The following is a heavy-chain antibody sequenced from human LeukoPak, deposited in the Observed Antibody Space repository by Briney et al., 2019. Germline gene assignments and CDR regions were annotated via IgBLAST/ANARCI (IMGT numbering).Heavy chain of an antibody. CDR3: ARAQGWFGDLWYYYYYMDV. CDR2: IYSSGST. CDR1: GESINSFY. V-gene: IGHV4-4*07. J-gene: IGHJ6*03. Sequence: SETLSLTCTVSGESINSFYWSWIRQPAGKGLERIGRIYSSGSTNYSPSLKSRVTMSVDTSKNQFSLKLSSVTAADTAVYYCARAQGWFGDLWYYYYYMDVWGKGTTVTISS. D-gene: IGHD3-10*01.